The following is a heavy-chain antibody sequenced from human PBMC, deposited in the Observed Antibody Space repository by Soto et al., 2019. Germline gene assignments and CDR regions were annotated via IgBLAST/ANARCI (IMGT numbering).Heavy chain of an antibody. V-gene: IGHV1-24*01. CDR1: GYTLTELF. CDR3: ATVKAVAGTGYYFDY. J-gene: IGHJ4*02. D-gene: IGHD6-19*01. Sequence: VASVKVSCKVSGYTLTELFMHWVRQAPGKGLEWMGGFDPEDGETIYAQKFQGRVTMTEDTSTDTAYMELSSLRSEGTAVYYCATVKAVAGTGYYFDYWGQGTLVTVSS. CDR2: FDPEDGET.